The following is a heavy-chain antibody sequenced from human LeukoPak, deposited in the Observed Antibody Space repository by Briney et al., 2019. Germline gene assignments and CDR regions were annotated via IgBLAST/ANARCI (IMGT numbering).Heavy chain of an antibody. Sequence: SETLSLTCTVSGGSISSYYWSWIRQPPGKGLEWIGDIYYSGSTNYNPSLKSRDTIKVDTSKNQFSLKLSSVTAADTAVYYCARAGWDLYVDYWGQGTLVTVSS. D-gene: IGHD1-26*01. V-gene: IGHV4-59*01. CDR2: IYYSGST. J-gene: IGHJ4*02. CDR1: GGSISSYY. CDR3: ARAGWDLYVDY.